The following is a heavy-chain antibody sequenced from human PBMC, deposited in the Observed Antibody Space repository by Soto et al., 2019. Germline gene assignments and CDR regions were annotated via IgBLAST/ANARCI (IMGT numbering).Heavy chain of an antibody. V-gene: IGHV3-53*02. CDR1: GFTVSTNY. D-gene: IGHD3-3*01. CDR2: ISGSGGST. J-gene: IGHJ4*02. Sequence: EVQLVETGGGLIQPGGSLRLSCAASGFTVSTNYMSWVRQSPGKGLEWVSVISGSGGSTYYADSVKGRFTISRDNSKNTLYLQMNSLRAEDTAVYYCARDLDQWGQGTLVTVSS. CDR3: ARDLDQ.